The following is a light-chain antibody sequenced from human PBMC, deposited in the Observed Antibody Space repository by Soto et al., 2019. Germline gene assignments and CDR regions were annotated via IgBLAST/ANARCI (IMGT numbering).Light chain of an antibody. CDR3: QQYDNSPQT. V-gene: IGKV3-20*01. CDR1: QSVGSRY. Sequence: EIVLTQSPGTLSLSPGERATLSCRASQSVGSRYLAWYQQKPGQAPRLLIYGASSRATDIPDRFSGSGSGTAFTLTIRRLEPEDFAVYYCQQYDNSPQTFGQGTKLEI. J-gene: IGKJ2*01. CDR2: GAS.